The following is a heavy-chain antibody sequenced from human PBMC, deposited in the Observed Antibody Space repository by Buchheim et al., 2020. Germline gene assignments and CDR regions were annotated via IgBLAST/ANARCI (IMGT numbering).Heavy chain of an antibody. V-gene: IGHV3-48*04. CDR1: GFTFSSYS. Sequence: EVQLVESGGGLVQPGGSLRLSCAASGFTFSSYSMNWVRQAPGKGLEWVSYISSSSSTIYYADSVKSRFTISRDNAKNSLYLQMNSLRAEDTAVYYCARDQYGDSFLNWFDPWGQGTL. J-gene: IGHJ5*02. CDR3: ARDQYGDSFLNWFDP. D-gene: IGHD4-17*01. CDR2: ISSSSSTI.